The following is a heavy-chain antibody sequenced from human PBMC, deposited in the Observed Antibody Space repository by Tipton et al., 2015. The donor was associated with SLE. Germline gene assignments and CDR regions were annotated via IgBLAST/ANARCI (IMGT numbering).Heavy chain of an antibody. Sequence: TLSLTCTVSGDSISGHYRSWIRQPPGKGLEWIGRIHTTGSTNYNSSLKSRVTISIDTSKNQFSLQLNSVTAADTAVYYCVRENWGLDYWGQGTVVTVSS. J-gene: IGHJ4*02. D-gene: IGHD7-27*01. V-gene: IGHV4-4*07. CDR3: VRENWGLDY. CDR1: GDSISGHY. CDR2: IHTTGST.